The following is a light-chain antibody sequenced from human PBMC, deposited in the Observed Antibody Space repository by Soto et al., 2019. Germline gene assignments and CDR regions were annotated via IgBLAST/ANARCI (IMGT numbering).Light chain of an antibody. CDR2: GIS. CDR3: LLYYGGAQV. V-gene: IGLV7-43*01. CDR1: AGAVTCDSN. J-gene: IGLJ3*02. Sequence: QAVVTQEPSLTVSPGGTVTLTCSSSAGAVTCDSNPNWFQQSPGQAPRALIYGISSKHSWTPARFSGSLLGGKAALTLSGVQPEDEADYYCLLYYGGAQVFGGGTKLTVL.